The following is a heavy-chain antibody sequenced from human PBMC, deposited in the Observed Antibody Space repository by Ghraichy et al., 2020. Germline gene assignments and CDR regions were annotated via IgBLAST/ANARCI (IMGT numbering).Heavy chain of an antibody. CDR2: SRNKANSYTT. D-gene: IGHD1-26*01. Sequence: GGSLRLSCAASGFIFSDHYMDWVRQAPGKGLEWVGRSRNKANSYTTEYAASVKGRFAISRDDSKNSLYLQMNSLKTEDTAVYYCARASLLNGHWSFDLWGRGTLVTVSS. J-gene: IGHJ2*01. CDR1: GFIFSDHY. V-gene: IGHV3-72*01. CDR3: ARASLLNGHWSFDL.